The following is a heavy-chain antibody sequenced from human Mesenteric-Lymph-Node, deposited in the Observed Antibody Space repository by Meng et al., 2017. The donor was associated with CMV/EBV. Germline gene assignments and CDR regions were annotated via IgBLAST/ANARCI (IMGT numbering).Heavy chain of an antibody. CDR1: GGSISSYY. CDR3: ARGGGQLVPFDS. CDR2: IYYSGST. D-gene: IGHD6-6*01. J-gene: IGHJ5*01. V-gene: IGHV4-59*01. Sequence: ESLKISCTVSGGSISSYYWSWIRQPPGKGLEWIGYIYYSGSTNYNPSLKSRVTILIDTSKKQLSLKLTSVTAADTAVYYCARGGGQLVPFDSWGQGTLVTVSS.